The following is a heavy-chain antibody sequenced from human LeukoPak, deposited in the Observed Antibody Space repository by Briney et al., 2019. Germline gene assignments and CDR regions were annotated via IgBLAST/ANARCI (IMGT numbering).Heavy chain of an antibody. CDR3: ARAPGYSSSSNAFDI. CDR2: INHSGST. V-gene: IGHV4-34*01. CDR1: GYSISSGYY. J-gene: IGHJ3*02. D-gene: IGHD6-13*01. Sequence: SETLSLTCAVSGYSISSGYYWSWIRQPPGKGLEWIGEINHSGSTNYNPSLKSRVTISVDTSKNQFSLKLSSVTAADTAVYCCARAPGYSSSSNAFDIWGQGTMVTVSS.